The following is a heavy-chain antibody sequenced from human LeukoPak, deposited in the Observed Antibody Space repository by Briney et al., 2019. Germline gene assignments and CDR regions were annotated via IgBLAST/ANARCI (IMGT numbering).Heavy chain of an antibody. CDR2: IYPADSDT. J-gene: IGHJ4*02. Sequence: GESLKISCQVSGYIFTNYWIGWVRQMPGKGLESLGIIYPADSDTTYSPSFQGQVSISADKSISTVYLQWSSLRASDTAMYYCARQSRDGSKTRGYYFDYWGQGTLVTVSS. CDR1: GYIFTNYW. V-gene: IGHV5-51*01. D-gene: IGHD3-10*01. CDR3: ARQSRDGSKTRGYYFDY.